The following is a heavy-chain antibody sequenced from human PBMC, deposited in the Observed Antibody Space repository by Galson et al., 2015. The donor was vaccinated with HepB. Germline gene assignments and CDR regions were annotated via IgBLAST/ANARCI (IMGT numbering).Heavy chain of an antibody. D-gene: IGHD6-19*01. J-gene: IGHJ4*02. V-gene: IGHV1-18*04. CDR1: GYTFTTYG. CDR3: ARGVAVAAWYYFDY. Sequence: SVKVSCKASGYTFTTYGINWARQAPGQGLEWMGWISVYNGNRPYAQKSRGRVSMTTDKSTSTAYMEPRSRRSDDTAVYYCARGVAVAAWYYFDYWGQGTLVTVSS. CDR2: ISVYNGNR.